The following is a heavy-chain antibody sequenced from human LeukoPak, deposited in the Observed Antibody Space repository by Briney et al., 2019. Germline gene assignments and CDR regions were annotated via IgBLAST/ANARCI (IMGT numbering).Heavy chain of an antibody. Sequence: GGSLRLSCAASGFTFSSYWMHWARQAPGKGLVWVSRINSDGSSTTYADSVKGRFTIARDNAKNTLYLQMNSLRPEDTAVYYCARDVDYHVASECFDYWGQGTLVTVSS. D-gene: IGHD2-21*01. CDR3: ARDVDYHVASECFDY. V-gene: IGHV3-74*03. CDR1: GFTFSSYW. CDR2: INSDGSST. J-gene: IGHJ4*02.